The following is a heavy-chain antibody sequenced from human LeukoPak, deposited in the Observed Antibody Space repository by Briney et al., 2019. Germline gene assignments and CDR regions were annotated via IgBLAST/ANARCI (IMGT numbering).Heavy chain of an antibody. V-gene: IGHV3-21*01. Sequence: PGGSLRLSCAASGFTFSSYSMNWVRQAPGKGLEWVSSISSSSSYIYYADSVKGRFTISRDNAKNSLYLQMNSLRAEGTAVYYCARVVRGVIKQAPTDYWGQGTLVTVSS. J-gene: IGHJ4*02. CDR2: ISSSSSYI. CDR1: GFTFSSYS. CDR3: ARVVRGVIKQAPTDY. D-gene: IGHD3-10*01.